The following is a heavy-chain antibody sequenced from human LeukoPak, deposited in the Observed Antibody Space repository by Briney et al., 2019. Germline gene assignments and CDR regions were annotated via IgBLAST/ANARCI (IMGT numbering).Heavy chain of an antibody. D-gene: IGHD2-8*01. CDR1: GYPFTSYG. V-gene: IGHV1-18*01. J-gene: IGHJ4*02. CDR3: ATHCTNGVCALDY. Sequence: ASVKVSCKASGYPFTSYGISWVRQAPGQGLEWMGWSSAYNGNTNYAQKLQGRVTMTTDTSTSTAYMELRSLRSDDTAVYYCATHCTNGVCALDYWGQGTLVTVSS. CDR2: SSAYNGNT.